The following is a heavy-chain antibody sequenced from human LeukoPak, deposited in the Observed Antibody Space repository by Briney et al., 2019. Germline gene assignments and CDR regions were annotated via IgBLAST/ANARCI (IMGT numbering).Heavy chain of an antibody. CDR2: ISGSGTST. CDR1: GFTFTDYP. CDR3: AKDRLQVPTSAAGLFDF. D-gene: IGHD6-13*01. V-gene: IGHV3-23*01. J-gene: IGHJ4*02. Sequence: GGSLRLSCEASGFTFTDYPMSWVRQPPGKGLEWVAGISGSGTSTYYGVSVRGRVTISRDKSKNTLYLQMNSLRAEDTALYYCAKDRLQVPTSAAGLFDFWGQGTLVTVSS.